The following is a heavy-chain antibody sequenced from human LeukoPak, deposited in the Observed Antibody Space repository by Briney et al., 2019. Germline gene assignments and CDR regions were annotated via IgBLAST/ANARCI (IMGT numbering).Heavy chain of an antibody. CDR2: ISAYNGNT. Sequence: ASVKVSCTASGYTFTSYGISWVRQAPGQGLEWMGWISAYNGNTNYAQKLQGRVTMTTDTSTSTAYMELRSLRADDTAVYYCARDGGYYYYYYRDVWGKGTTVTVSS. CDR1: GYTFTSYG. V-gene: IGHV1-18*01. D-gene: IGHD3-16*01. J-gene: IGHJ6*03. CDR3: ARDGGYYYYYYRDV.